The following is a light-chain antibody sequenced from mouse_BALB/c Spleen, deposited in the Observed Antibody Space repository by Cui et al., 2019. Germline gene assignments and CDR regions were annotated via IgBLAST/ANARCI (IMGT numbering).Light chain of an antibody. CDR2: WAS. V-gene: IGKV8-27*01. CDR3: HQYLSSRT. Sequence: NIMMTQSPLSLSLSAEENVTMSGKSSQSDLYSSNQKHYLARYQQKPRQSPKLLIYWASAWESAVPDRFTGSGSGTDFTLTLSSVQAEDLAVYYCHQYLSSRTFGGGTKLEIK. CDR1: QSDLYSSNQKHY. J-gene: IGKJ1*01.